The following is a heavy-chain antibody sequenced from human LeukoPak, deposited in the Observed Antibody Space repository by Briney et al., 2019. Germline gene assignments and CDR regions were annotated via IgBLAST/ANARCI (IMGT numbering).Heavy chain of an antibody. V-gene: IGHV4-34*01. J-gene: IGHJ2*01. Sequence: SETLSLTCAVYGGSFSGYYWSWIRQPPGKGLEWIGEINHSGSTNYNPSLKSRVIISVDTSKNQFSLKLSSVTAADTAVYYCARVGTTPYWYFDLWGRGTLVTVSS. CDR1: GGSFSGYY. D-gene: IGHD4-11*01. CDR3: ARVGTTPYWYFDL. CDR2: INHSGST.